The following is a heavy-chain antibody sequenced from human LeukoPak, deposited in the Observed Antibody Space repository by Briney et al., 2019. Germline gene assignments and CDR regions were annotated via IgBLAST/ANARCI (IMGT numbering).Heavy chain of an antibody. CDR2: ISSSGSTI. D-gene: IGHD6-13*01. V-gene: IGHV3-48*03. CDR3: AREGGSSSWYVETFFDY. J-gene: IGHJ4*02. CDR1: GFAFSSYE. Sequence: GGSLRLSCAASGFAFSSYEMNWVRQAPGKGLEWVSYISSSGSTIYYADSVKGRFTISRDNAKNSLYLQMNSLRAEDTAVYYCAREGGSSSWYVETFFDYWGQGTLVTVSS.